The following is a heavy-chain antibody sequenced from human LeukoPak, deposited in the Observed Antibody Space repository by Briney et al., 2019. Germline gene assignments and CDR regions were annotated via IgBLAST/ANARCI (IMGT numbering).Heavy chain of an antibody. V-gene: IGHV1-18*01. Sequence: ASVKVSCKASGYTFTSYGISWVRQAPGQGLEWMGWISADNGNTNYAQKLQGRVTMTTDTSTSTAYMYLRSLRADATAVYYCARVVSTGGWSMRDNYWGQGTLVTVSS. D-gene: IGHD6-19*01. CDR3: ARVVSTGGWSMRDNY. J-gene: IGHJ4*02. CDR1: GYTFTSYG. CDR2: ISADNGNT.